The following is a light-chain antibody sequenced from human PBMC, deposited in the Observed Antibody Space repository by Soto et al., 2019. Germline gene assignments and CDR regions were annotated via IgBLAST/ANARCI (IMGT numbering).Light chain of an antibody. CDR2: GAS. CDR1: QSVSSSY. Sequence: VLADSAATQSLSPGERATLSCRASQSVSSSYLAWYQQKPGQAPRLLIYGASSRATGIPDRFSGSGSGTDFTLTISRLEPEDFAVYYCQQYGSSPPITFGQGTRLAIK. V-gene: IGKV3-20*01. CDR3: QQYGSSPPIT. J-gene: IGKJ5*01.